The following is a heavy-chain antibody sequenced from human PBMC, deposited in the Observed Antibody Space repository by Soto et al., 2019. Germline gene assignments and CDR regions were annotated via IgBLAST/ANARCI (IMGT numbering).Heavy chain of an antibody. Sequence: QVQLVQSGAEVKKPGSSVKVSCKVSGGTFSNYAIDWVRLAPGHGLEWMGGIVPIFGTTYYTQKFQGRATIIADDSTTTAYFEMSSLRSEDTAIYSCARVDAFAGLYTSPPLDVWGQGPPVTVSS. CDR1: GGTFSNYA. D-gene: IGHD3-16*01. J-gene: IGHJ6*02. CDR3: ARVDAFAGLYTSPPLDV. CDR2: IVPIFGTT. V-gene: IGHV1-69*12.